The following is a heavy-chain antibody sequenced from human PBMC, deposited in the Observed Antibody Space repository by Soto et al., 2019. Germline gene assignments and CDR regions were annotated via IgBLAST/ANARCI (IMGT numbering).Heavy chain of an antibody. CDR3: AKAGEIFGLVIFAYLDF. CDR1: GFTFNSYA. CDR2: ISNDGSKT. J-gene: IGHJ4*02. Sequence: QVQLVESGGCVVQPGKSLRLSCATSGFTFNSYALHWVRQAPGKGLEWVALISNDGSKTFYADSVKGRFTISRDTAKNTLFLQMNSLTTEDTAVYFCAKAGEIFGLVIFAYLDFWGQGTLVAVSS. D-gene: IGHD3-3*01. V-gene: IGHV3-30*18.